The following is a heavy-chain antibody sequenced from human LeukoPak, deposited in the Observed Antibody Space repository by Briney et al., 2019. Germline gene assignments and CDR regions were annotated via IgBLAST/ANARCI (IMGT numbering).Heavy chain of an antibody. CDR3: AGDPRVDSSWYRAFDY. Sequence: GGSLRLSCAASGFTFSSYWMSWVRQAPGKGLEWVANIKQDGSEKYCVDSVKGRFTISRDNANNSLYLQMNSLRAEDTAVYYCAGDPRVDSSWYRAFDYWGQGTLVTVSS. CDR2: IKQDGSEK. V-gene: IGHV3-7*01. J-gene: IGHJ4*02. D-gene: IGHD6-13*01. CDR1: GFTFSSYW.